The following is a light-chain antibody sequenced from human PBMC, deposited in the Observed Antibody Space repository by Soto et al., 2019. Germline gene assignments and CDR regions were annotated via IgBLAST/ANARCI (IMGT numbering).Light chain of an antibody. J-gene: IGLJ1*01. CDR3: CSYAGTFV. CDR1: SSDIGTYNL. Sequence: QSVLTQPASVSGSPGQSITISCTGTSSDIGTYNLVSWYQQHPGKAPTLMIFEVTRRPSGVSARFSGSKSGNTASLTISGLQPEDEADYYCCSYAGTFVFGPGTKVTVL. V-gene: IGLV2-23*02. CDR2: EVT.